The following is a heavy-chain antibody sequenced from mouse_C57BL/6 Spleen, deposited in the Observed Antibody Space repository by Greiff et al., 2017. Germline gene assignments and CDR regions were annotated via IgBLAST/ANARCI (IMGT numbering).Heavy chain of an antibody. Sequence: EVQGVESGGGLVKPGGSLKLSCAASGFTFSDYGMHWVRQAPEKGLEWVAYISSGSSTIYYADTVKGRFTISRDNANNTLFLQMTSLRSEDTAIYYCARLYYDYDGGFAYWGQGTLVTVSA. J-gene: IGHJ3*01. V-gene: IGHV5-17*01. CDR3: ARLYYDYDGGFAY. CDR2: ISSGSSTI. D-gene: IGHD2-4*01. CDR1: GFTFSDYG.